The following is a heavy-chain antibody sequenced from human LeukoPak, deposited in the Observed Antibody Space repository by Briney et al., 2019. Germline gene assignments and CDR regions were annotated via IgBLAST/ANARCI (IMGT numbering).Heavy chain of an antibody. D-gene: IGHD5-24*01. CDR3: ARVQRSSNWFDP. CDR2: IYGGGST. CDR1: GFTVNNNY. Sequence: GGSLRPSCAASGFTVNNNYVSWVRQAPGKGLEWVSVIYGGGSTYYADSVKGRFTISRDNSKNTVYLQMNSLRAEDAAVYYCARVQRSSNWFDPWGQGTLVTVSS. J-gene: IGHJ5*02. V-gene: IGHV3-53*01.